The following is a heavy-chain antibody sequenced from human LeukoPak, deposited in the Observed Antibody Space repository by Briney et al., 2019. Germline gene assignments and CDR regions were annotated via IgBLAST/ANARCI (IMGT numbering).Heavy chain of an antibody. J-gene: IGHJ4*02. V-gene: IGHV1-69*13. CDR1: GGTFSSYA. CDR3: ARVGPNSNYVGYFDY. Sequence: SVKVSCKASGGTFSSYAISWVRQAPGQGLELMGGIIPIFGTANCAQKFQGRVTITADESTSTAYMELSSLRSEDTAVYYCARVGPNSNYVGYFDYWGQGTLVTVSS. CDR2: IIPIFGTA. D-gene: IGHD4-11*01.